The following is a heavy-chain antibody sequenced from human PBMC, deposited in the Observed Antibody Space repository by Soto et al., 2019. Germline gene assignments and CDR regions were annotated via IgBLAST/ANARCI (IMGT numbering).Heavy chain of an antibody. CDR2: INHSGST. V-gene: IGHV4-34*01. J-gene: IGHJ5*02. Sequence: PSETLSLTCAVYGGSFSGYYWSWIRQPPGKGLEWIGEINHSGSTNYNPSLKSRVTISVDTSKNQFSLKLSSVTAADTVVYFCARGRQQWLVQGGWFDPWGQGTLVTVSS. CDR3: ARGRQQWLVQGGWFDP. CDR1: GGSFSGYY. D-gene: IGHD6-19*01.